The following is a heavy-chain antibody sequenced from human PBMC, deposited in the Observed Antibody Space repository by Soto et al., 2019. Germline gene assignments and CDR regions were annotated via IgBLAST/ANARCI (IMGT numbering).Heavy chain of an antibody. CDR2: IYYSGGT. D-gene: IGHD3-3*01. CDR3: ARFVRSWSATTCSTRADV. CDR1: GGSVSSGSYY. Sequence: LSLTCTVSGGSVSSGSYYWSWIRQPPGKGLEWIGYIYYSGGTNYNPSLESRVTISVDTSKSQFSLKLSSVTAADTAVYYCARFVRSWSATTCSTRADVWGQGITVTVSS. J-gene: IGHJ6*02. V-gene: IGHV4-61*01.